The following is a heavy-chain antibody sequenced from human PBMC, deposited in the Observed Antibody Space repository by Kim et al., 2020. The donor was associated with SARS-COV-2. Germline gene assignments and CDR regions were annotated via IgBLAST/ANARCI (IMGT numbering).Heavy chain of an antibody. CDR2: ISHDGDNE. D-gene: IGHD5-12*01. J-gene: IGHJ4*02. CDR3: AKLSSGYSGYDHRDVAAAGNLDY. Sequence: GGSLRLSCAASGLRFSSYGMHWVRQAPGKGPEWVAIISHDGDNEYYADSVKDRFTISRDNSKNTLYLQMNSLRPDDTAVYYCAKLSSGYSGYDHRDVAAAGNLDYWGQGTLVTVSS. CDR1: GLRFSSYG. V-gene: IGHV3-30*18.